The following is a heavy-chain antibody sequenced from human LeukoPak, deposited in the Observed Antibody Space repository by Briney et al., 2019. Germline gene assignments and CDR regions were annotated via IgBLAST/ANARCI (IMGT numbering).Heavy chain of an antibody. J-gene: IGHJ4*02. V-gene: IGHV1-2*02. CDR2: INPNSGGT. Sequence: ASVKVSFKASGYTFTGYYMHGLRQAPGQGLEWMGCINPNSGGTNYAQKFQGRVTMNRDTSISTAYMELSRLRSDDTAVYYCARVPAADFDYWGQGTLVTVSS. CDR1: GYTFTGYY. D-gene: IGHD2-2*01. CDR3: ARVPAADFDY.